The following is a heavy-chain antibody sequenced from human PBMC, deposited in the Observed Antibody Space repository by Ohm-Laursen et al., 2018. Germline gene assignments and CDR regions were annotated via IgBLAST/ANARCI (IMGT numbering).Heavy chain of an antibody. CDR2: LKQDGSEI. J-gene: IGHJ4*02. D-gene: IGHD2-21*02. CDR3: AHDERAGVTSSS. CDR1: GFTFSSYW. V-gene: IGHV3-7*01. Sequence: SLRLSCAASGFTFSSYWMSWVRQAPGKGLEWVASLKQDGSEIYYVDSVKGRFTISRDNAKNAVYLQMDSLRLEDTAVYYCAHDERAGVTSSSWGQGTLVTVSS.